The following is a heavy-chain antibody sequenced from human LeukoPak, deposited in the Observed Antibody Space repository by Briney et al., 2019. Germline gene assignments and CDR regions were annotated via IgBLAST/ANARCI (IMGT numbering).Heavy chain of an antibody. CDR1: GFTFSGYW. CDR3: ARGELVEGLDY. CDR2: INGDGYSI. D-gene: IGHD6-6*01. J-gene: IGHJ4*02. V-gene: IGHV3-74*01. Sequence: GGSLRLSCAASGFTFSGYWMHWVRHAPGKGLVWLSRINGDGYSISYADSVKGRFTISRDNAKKMLYLQMNSLRAEDTAMYYCARGELVEGLDYWGQGTLVTVSS.